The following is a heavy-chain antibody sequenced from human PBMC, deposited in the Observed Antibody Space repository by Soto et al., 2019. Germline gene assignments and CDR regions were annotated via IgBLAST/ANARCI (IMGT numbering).Heavy chain of an antibody. CDR3: ARGRMVRGVITFDY. V-gene: IGHV1-8*01. CDR2: MNPNSGNT. D-gene: IGHD3-10*01. CDR1: GYTFTSYD. Sequence: ASVKVSCKASGYTFTSYDINWVRQATGQGLEWMGWMNPNSGNTGYAQKFQGRVTMTRNTSISTAYMGLSSLRSEDTAVYYCARGRMVRGVITFDYWGQGTLVTVSS. J-gene: IGHJ4*02.